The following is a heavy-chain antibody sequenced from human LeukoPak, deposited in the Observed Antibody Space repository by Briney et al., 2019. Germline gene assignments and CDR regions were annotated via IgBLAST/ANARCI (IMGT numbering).Heavy chain of an antibody. CDR2: ISSSSTI. CDR1: GFTFSSYS. CDR3: ARDPLSGYYANWFDP. Sequence: PGGSLRLSCAASGFTFSSYSMNWVRQAPGKGLEWVSYISSSSTIYYADSVKGRFTISRDNAKNSLYLQMNSLRAEDTAVYYCARDPLSGYYANWFDPWGQGTLVTVSS. V-gene: IGHV3-48*01. J-gene: IGHJ5*02. D-gene: IGHD3-22*01.